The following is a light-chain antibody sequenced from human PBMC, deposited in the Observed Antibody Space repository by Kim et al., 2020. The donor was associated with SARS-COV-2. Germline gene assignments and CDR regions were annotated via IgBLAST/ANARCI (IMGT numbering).Light chain of an antibody. V-gene: IGKV1-33*01. CDR3: QQYESLPLT. CDR1: QDITNF. J-gene: IGKJ4*01. CDR2: DAS. Sequence: DIQMTQSPSSLSASVGDRVTITCRASQDITNFLNWYQVKPGKAPKLLIYDASNLQTGVPSRVSGSGSGTDFIFTISSLQPEDIATYYCQQYESLPLTFGGGTKVEIK.